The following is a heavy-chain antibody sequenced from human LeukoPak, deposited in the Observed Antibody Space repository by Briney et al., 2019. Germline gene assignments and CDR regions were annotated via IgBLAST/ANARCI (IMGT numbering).Heavy chain of an antibody. CDR2: IYYSGST. CDR1: GGSISSYY. J-gene: IGHJ4*02. D-gene: IGHD5-18*01. V-gene: IGHV4-59*01. Sequence: SETLSLTCTVSGGSISSYYWSWIRQPPGRGLEWIGYIYYSGSTNYNPSLKSRVTISVDTSKNQFSLKLSSVTAADTAVYYCARGMVTDYWGQGTLVTVSS. CDR3: ARGMVTDY.